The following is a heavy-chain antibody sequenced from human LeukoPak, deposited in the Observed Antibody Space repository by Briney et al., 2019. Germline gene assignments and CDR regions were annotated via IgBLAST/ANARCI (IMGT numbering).Heavy chain of an antibody. V-gene: IGHV4-34*01. CDR3: ARGGGAYGSGSYYKYYYYYYMDV. Sequence: SETLSLTCAVYGGSFSGYYWSWIRQPPGEGLEWIGEIYHSGSTNYNPSLKSRVTISVDTSKNQFSLKLSSVTAADTAVYYCARGGGAYGSGSYYKYYYYYYMDVWGKGTTVTISS. CDR2: IYHSGST. D-gene: IGHD3-10*01. CDR1: GGSFSGYY. J-gene: IGHJ6*03.